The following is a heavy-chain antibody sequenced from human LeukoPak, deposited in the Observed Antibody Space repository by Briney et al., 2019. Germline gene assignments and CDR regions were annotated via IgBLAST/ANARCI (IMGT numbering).Heavy chain of an antibody. D-gene: IGHD2-15*01. J-gene: IGHJ4*02. V-gene: IGHV3-21*01. Sequence: GGSLRLSCAASGFTFGSFSMKWVRQAPGKGLEWVSSISGSSTYIYYADSVKGRLTIARDNAKNSLYLQMNSLRAEDTAVYYCVGYCSGGSCSNWGQGTLVTVSS. CDR2: ISGSSTYI. CDR3: VGYCSGGSCSN. CDR1: GFTFGSFS.